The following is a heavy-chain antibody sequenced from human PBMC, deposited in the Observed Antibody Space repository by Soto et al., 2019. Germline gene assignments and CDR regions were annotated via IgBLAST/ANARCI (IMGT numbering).Heavy chain of an antibody. J-gene: IGHJ4*02. CDR3: ARDRRYYDSSGFGL. V-gene: IGHV4-31*03. CDR2: IYYSGST. CDR1: GGSISSGGYY. D-gene: IGHD3-22*01. Sequence: NPSETLSLTCTVSGGSISSGGYYWSWIRQHPGKGLEWIGYIYYSGSTYYNPSLKSRVTISVDTSKNQFSLKLSSVTAADTAVYYCARDRRYYDSSGFGLWGQGTMVTVSS.